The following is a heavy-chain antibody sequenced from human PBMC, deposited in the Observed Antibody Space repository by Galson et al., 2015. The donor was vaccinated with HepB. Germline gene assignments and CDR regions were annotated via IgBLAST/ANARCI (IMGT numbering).Heavy chain of an antibody. CDR1: GYTLTKLS. CDR2: FDPEDGET. CDR3: ATADTAIDKGAFDI. Sequence: SVKVSCKVSGYTLTKLSMHWVRQAPGKGLEWMGGFDPEDGETIYAQKFQGRVTMTEDTSTDTAYMELSSLRSEDTAVYYCATADTAIDKGAFDIWGQGTMVTVSS. V-gene: IGHV1-24*01. D-gene: IGHD5-18*01. J-gene: IGHJ3*02.